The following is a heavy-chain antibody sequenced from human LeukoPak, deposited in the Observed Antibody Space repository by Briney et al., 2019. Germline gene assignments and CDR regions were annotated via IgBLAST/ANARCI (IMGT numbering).Heavy chain of an antibody. Sequence: GGSLRLSCAASGFTFSDYYMSWIRQAPGKGLEWVSGISDSGGSTNYADSVKGRFTISRDNSKNTLYPQMHSLRGEDTAVYYCAKAPSTTQLNEDWYFDLWGRGTLVTVSS. V-gene: IGHV3-23*01. CDR1: GFTFSDYY. CDR3: AKAPSTTQLNEDWYFDL. J-gene: IGHJ2*01. CDR2: ISDSGGST. D-gene: IGHD1-1*01.